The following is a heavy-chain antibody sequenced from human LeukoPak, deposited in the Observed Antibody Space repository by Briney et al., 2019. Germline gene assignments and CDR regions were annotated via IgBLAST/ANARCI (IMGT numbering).Heavy chain of an antibody. Sequence: PSGTLSLTCAVSGGSINKNNWWSWIRQSPGKGLEWIGEIHNNGDINYNPSLQSRVTMSMDNSKNQLSLMLSSVTAADTAVYYCATYYDILTAYTFDYWGQGTLVTVSS. CDR1: GGSINKNNW. V-gene: IGHV4-4*02. J-gene: IGHJ4*02. CDR3: ATYYDILTAYTFDY. CDR2: IHNNGDI. D-gene: IGHD3-9*01.